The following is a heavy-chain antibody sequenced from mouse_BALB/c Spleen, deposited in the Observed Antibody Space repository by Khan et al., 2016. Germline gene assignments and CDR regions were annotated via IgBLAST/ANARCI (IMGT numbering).Heavy chain of an antibody. CDR2: IWPGGST. J-gene: IGHJ3*01. V-gene: IGHV2-9*02. Sequence: QVQLKESGPGLVAPSQSLSITCTVSGFSLTNSGVHWIRQPPGKGLEWLGVIWPGGSTDYNSALMSRLSITKDNSQNQVFLKMISLQTDDTAMYYCSRDDQDYDAWFASWGQGTLVIFSA. CDR1: GFSLTNSG. D-gene: IGHD2-4*01. CDR3: SRDDQDYDAWFAS.